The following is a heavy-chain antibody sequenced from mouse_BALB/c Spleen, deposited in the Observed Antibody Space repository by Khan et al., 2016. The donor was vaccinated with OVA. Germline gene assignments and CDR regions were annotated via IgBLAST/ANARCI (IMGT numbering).Heavy chain of an antibody. CDR2: INPHVGET. CDR3: ARVYRSDFDY. Sequence: VRLQQSGPELVKPGASVKISCKASGYSFTGYFMNWVMQSHGKSLEWIGRINPHVGETLFNPKFKGKATLTVDESSSTANMELRSLASEDSAVYYCARVYRSDFDYWGQGTTLTVSS. J-gene: IGHJ2*01. CDR1: GYSFTGYF. D-gene: IGHD1-1*01. V-gene: IGHV1-20*02.